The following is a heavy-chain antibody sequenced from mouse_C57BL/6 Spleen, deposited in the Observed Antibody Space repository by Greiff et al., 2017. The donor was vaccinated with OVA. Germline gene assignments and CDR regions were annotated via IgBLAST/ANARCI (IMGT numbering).Heavy chain of an antibody. CDR2: IWTGGGT. J-gene: IGHJ1*03. D-gene: IGHD2-3*01. CDR3: ARMKDGYYGYFDV. Sequence: VQVVESGPGLVAPSQSLSITCTVSGFSLTSYAISWVRQPPGKGLEWLGVIWTGGGTNYNSALKSRLSISKDNSKSQVFLKMNSLQTEDTARYYCARMKDGYYGYFDVWGTGTTVTVSS. V-gene: IGHV2-9-1*01. CDR1: GFSLTSYA.